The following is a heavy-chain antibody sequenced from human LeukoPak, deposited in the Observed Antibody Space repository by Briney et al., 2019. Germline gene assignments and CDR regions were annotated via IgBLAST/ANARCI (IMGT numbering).Heavy chain of an antibody. V-gene: IGHV3-21*01. CDR2: ISVRSNYI. J-gene: IGHJ4*02. CDR3: VRLRRNSDTSGYYYYYGF. Sequence: KPGGSLRLSCAASGYTFSSFSINWVRQAPGKGLEWVSSISVRSNYIYYADSVRGRFTISRDDARDSLYLQMNSLRAEDTAVYYCVRLRRNSDTSGYYYYYGFWGQGTLVTVSS. CDR1: GYTFSSFS. D-gene: IGHD3-22*01.